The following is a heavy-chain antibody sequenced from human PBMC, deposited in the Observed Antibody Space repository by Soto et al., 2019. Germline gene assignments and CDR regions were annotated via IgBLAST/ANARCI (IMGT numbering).Heavy chain of an antibody. CDR1: GGSFSAYY. CDR2: IDHSGST. J-gene: IGHJ6*02. CDR3: VRGLRYSGMDV. V-gene: IGHV4-34*01. D-gene: IGHD2-15*01. Sequence: QVQLQQWGAGLLKPSETLSLTCAVSGGSFSAYYWTWTRQPPGRGLEWIGEIDHSGSTNYNPSLEGRVTMSIDTAKNRFSLNVTSVTAADTAVYYCVRGLRYSGMDVWGQGTTVTVS.